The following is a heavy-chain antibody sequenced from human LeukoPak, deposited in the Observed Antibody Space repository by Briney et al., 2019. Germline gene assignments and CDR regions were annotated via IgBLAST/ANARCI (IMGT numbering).Heavy chain of an antibody. CDR3: ARSGYCSSTSCYFWLDP. J-gene: IGHJ5*02. CDR2: IYYSGST. Sequence: SETLSLTCTVSGGSISSYYWSWIRQPPGKGLEWIGYIYYSGSTNYNPSLESRVTISVDTSKNQFSLKLSSVTAADTAVYYCARSGYCSSTSCYFWLDPCGQGTLVTVSS. V-gene: IGHV4-59*01. CDR1: GGSISSYY. D-gene: IGHD2-2*01.